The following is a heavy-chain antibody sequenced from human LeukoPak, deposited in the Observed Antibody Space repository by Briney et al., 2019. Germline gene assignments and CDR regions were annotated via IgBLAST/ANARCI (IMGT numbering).Heavy chain of an antibody. J-gene: IGHJ4*02. D-gene: IGHD3-10*01. CDR2: ISSSSSTI. CDR3: ARDSSTTMVPPADY. CDR1: GFTFSSYS. V-gene: IGHV3-48*04. Sequence: PGGSLRLSCAASGFTFSSYSMNWVRQAPGKGLEWVSYISSSSSTIYYADSVKGRFTISRDNAKNSLYLQMNSLRAEDTAVYYCARDSSTTMVPPADYWGQGTLVTVSS.